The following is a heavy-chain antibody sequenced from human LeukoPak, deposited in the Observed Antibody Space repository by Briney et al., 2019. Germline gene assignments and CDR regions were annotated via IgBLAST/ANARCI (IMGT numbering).Heavy chain of an antibody. CDR1: GFTFSSYG. V-gene: IGHV3-21*01. J-gene: IGHJ5*02. D-gene: IGHD2-21*02. Sequence: PGGSLRLSCAVSGFTFSSYGMNWIRQAPGRGLEWLSYITSGSTYIYYADSVKGRFTISRDNGKNSLYLQMNSLRAEDTAVYYCARDKLGYCGGDCYPDAWGQGTLVTVSS. CDR2: ITSGSTYI. CDR3: ARDKLGYCGGDCYPDA.